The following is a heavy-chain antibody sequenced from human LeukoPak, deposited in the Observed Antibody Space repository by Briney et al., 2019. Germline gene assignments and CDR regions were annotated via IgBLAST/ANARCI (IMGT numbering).Heavy chain of an antibody. CDR1: GYTFTSYA. Sequence: ASVKVSCKASGYTFTSYAMNWVRQAPGQGLEWMGWINTNTGNPTYAQGFTGRFVFSLDTSVSTAYLQISSLKAEDTAVYYCARDHGEYNPWFGELWHHYYYYYYMDVWGKGTTVTVSS. D-gene: IGHD3-10*01. J-gene: IGHJ6*03. V-gene: IGHV7-4-1*02. CDR3: ARDHGEYNPWFGELWHHYYYYYYMDV. CDR2: INTNTGNP.